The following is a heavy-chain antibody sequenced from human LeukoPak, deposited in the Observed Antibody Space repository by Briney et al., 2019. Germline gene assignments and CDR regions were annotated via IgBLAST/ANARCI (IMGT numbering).Heavy chain of an antibody. CDR2: INPNSGGT. D-gene: IGHD5-18*01. CDR3: ARETHSYGTGDY. V-gene: IGHV1-2*06. CDR1: GYTFTGYY. J-gene: IGHJ4*02. Sequence: ASVKVSCKASGYTFTGYYMHWVRQAPGQGLEWMGRINPNSGGTNYVQKFQGRVTMTRDTSISTAYMELSRLRSDDTAVYYCARETHSYGTGDYWGQGTLVTVSS.